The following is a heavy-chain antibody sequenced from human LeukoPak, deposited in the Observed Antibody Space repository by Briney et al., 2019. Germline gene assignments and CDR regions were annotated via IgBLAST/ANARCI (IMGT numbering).Heavy chain of an antibody. Sequence: ASVKLSCTASGYTFTGYYMHWVRQAPGQGLEWMGWINPNSGGTNYAQKFQGRVTMTRDTSISTAYMELSRLRSDDTAVYYCARGGGSSGYAFDYWGQGTLVTVSS. CDR3: ARGGGSSGYAFDY. J-gene: IGHJ4*02. V-gene: IGHV1-2*02. CDR2: INPNSGGT. D-gene: IGHD3-22*01. CDR1: GYTFTGYY.